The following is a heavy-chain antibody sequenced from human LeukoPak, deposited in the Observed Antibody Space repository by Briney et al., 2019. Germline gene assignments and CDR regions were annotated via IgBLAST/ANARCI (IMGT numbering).Heavy chain of an antibody. J-gene: IGHJ6*02. Sequence: ASVKVSCKASGYTFTGYYMHWVRQAPGQGLEWMGWINPNSGGTNYAQKFQGWVTMTRDTSISTAYMELSRLRSDDTAVYYCARAYYDFWSGYYHYGMDVWAKGPRSPSP. CDR3: ARAYYDFWSGYYHYGMDV. D-gene: IGHD3-3*01. V-gene: IGHV1-2*04. CDR2: INPNSGGT. CDR1: GYTFTGYY.